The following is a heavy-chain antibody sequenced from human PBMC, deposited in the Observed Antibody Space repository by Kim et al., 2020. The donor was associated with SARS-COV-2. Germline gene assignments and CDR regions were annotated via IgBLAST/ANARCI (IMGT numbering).Heavy chain of an antibody. CDR2: INPSGGST. D-gene: IGHD6-13*01. Sequence: ASVKVSCKASGYTFTSYYMHWVRQAPGQGLEWMGIINPSGGSTSYAQKFQGRVTMTRDTSTSTVYMELSSLRSEDTAVYYCARTEAEGGYSSSWYYYYYGMDVWGQGTTVTVPS. J-gene: IGHJ6*02. CDR3: ARTEAEGGYSSSWYYYYYGMDV. V-gene: IGHV1-46*01. CDR1: GYTFTSYY.